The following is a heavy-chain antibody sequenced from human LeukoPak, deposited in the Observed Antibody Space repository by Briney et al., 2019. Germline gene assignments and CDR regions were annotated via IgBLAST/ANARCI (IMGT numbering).Heavy chain of an antibody. D-gene: IGHD2-2*01. J-gene: IGHJ4*02. Sequence: PGGSLRLSCAASGFTFSRYSMNWVRQAPGKGLEWVSSISSSSSYIYYADSVKGRFTISRDNAKNSLYLQMNSLRDEDTAVYYCAASCSNPSCYGVDYWGQGTLVTVSS. CDR1: GFTFSRYS. V-gene: IGHV3-21*01. CDR3: AASCSNPSCYGVDY. CDR2: ISSSSSYI.